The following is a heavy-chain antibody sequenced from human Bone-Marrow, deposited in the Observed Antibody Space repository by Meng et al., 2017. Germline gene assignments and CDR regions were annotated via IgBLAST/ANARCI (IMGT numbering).Heavy chain of an antibody. CDR2: IIPIFGTA. Sequence: QWQLVQSGAEVKKPGSSGKVSCKASGGTFSSYAISWVRQAPGQGLEWMGGIIPIFGTANYAQKFQGRVTITADESTSTAYMELSSLRSEDTAVYYCARDRYYYDSSGYRLDYWGQGTLVTVSS. J-gene: IGHJ4*02. CDR3: ARDRYYYDSSGYRLDY. V-gene: IGHV1-69*01. CDR1: GGTFSSYA. D-gene: IGHD3-22*01.